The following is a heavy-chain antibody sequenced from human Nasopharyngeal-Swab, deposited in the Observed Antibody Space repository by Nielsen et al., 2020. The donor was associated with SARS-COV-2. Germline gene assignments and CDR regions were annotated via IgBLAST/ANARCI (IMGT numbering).Heavy chain of an antibody. CDR3: ARDLLYYYDSGGYSTYYYYGMDV. CDR2: IFYTGST. D-gene: IGHD3-22*01. CDR1: GGSISSGGHN. J-gene: IGHJ6*02. V-gene: IGHV4-61*08. Sequence: SETLSLTCTVAGGSISSGGHNWSWIRQHPGKGLEWIGYIFYTGSTNYNPSLKSRVTISVDTSKNQFSLKLSSVTAADTAVYYCARDLLYYYDSGGYSTYYYYGMDVWGQGTTVTVSS.